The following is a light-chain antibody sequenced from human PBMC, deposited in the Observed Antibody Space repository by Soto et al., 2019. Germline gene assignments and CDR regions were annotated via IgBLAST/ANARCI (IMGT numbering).Light chain of an antibody. CDR2: KLS. J-gene: IGKJ2*01. V-gene: IGKV2-30*01. Sequence: EVAMTQSPLSLPVTLGQPASISCRSSQSLAYIDGNTYLSWFQQRPGQSPRRLIHKLSNRESGVSARFSGSGSGTDSALKISRVEAENVGVYYCMEGTPWSPYTFDQRTKVEIE. CDR3: MEGTPWSPYT. CDR1: QSLAYIDGNTY.